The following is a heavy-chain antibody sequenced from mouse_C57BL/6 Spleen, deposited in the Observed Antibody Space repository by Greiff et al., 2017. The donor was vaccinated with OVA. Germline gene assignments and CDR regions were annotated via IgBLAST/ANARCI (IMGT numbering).Heavy chain of an antibody. D-gene: IGHD3-3*01. CDR3: ARGDPVSMDY. CDR1: GYTFTSYW. Sequence: QVQLKQPGAELVKPGASVKLSCKASGYTFTSYWMQWVKQRPGQGLEWIGEIAPSSISTNYHQKFKGKATLTVDTSSSTAYMQLRSLTSEDSAVYYCARGDPVSMDYWGQGTSVTVSS. J-gene: IGHJ4*01. CDR2: IAPSSIST. V-gene: IGHV1-50*01.